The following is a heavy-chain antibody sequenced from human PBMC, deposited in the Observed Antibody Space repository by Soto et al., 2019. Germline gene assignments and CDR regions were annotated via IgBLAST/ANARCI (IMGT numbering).Heavy chain of an antibody. J-gene: IGHJ6*02. V-gene: IGHV1-2*02. CDR3: AREDCSGRLYYGMDV. CDR2: INPNSGGT. Sequence: ASVKVSCKASGYTFTGYYMHWVRQAPGQGLEWMGWINPNSGGTNYAQKFQGRVTMTRDTSISTAYMELSRLRSDDTAVYYCAREDCSGRLYYGMDVWGQGTTVTVSS. D-gene: IGHD2-21*02. CDR1: GYTFTGYY.